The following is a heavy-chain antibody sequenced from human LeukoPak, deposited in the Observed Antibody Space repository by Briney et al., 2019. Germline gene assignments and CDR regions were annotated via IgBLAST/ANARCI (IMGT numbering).Heavy chain of an antibody. CDR1: GGTFSSYA. J-gene: IGHJ6*03. CDR3: ARERYYYDSSGYYYMDV. V-gene: IGHV1-69*05. CDR2: IIPIFGTA. Sequence: ASVKVSCKASGGTFSSYAISWVRQAPGQGLEWMGGIIPIFGTANYAQKFQGRVTITTDESTSTAYMELSSLRSGDTAVYYCARERYYYDSSGYYYMDVWGKGTTVTVSS. D-gene: IGHD3-22*01.